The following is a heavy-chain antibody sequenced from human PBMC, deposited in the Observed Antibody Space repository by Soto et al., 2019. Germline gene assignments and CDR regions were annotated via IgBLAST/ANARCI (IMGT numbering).Heavy chain of an antibody. V-gene: IGHV4-59*01. D-gene: IGHD1-26*01. J-gene: IGHJ4*02. Sequence: PSETLSLTCTVSGGSISSYYWSWIRQPPGKGLEWIGYIYYSGSTNYNPSLKSRLTISVDTSKNQMSLKLTSVTAADTAVYYCARGYSGSPTPFDYWGQGTLLTVSS. CDR2: IYYSGST. CDR1: GGSISSYY. CDR3: ARGYSGSPTPFDY.